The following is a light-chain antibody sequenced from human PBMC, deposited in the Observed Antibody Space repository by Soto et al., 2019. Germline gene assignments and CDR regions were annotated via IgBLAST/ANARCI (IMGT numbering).Light chain of an antibody. V-gene: IGLV2-11*02. CDR3: CSYAGAYTFV. J-gene: IGLJ2*01. CDR1: SSDVGGYNY. Sequence: QSALTQPRSVSGSPGQSVTISCTGTSSDVGGYNYVSWYQKDPGKAPKVMIFDVTKRPSGVPDRFSGSKSGNTASLTISGLQAEDEADYYCCSYAGAYTFVFGGGTKVTVL. CDR2: DVT.